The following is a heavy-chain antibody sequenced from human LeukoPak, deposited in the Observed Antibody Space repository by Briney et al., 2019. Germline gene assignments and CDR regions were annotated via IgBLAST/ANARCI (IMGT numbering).Heavy chain of an antibody. CDR3: ARVESTRAIDY. V-gene: IGHV4-59*01. CDR1: GGSISGYY. Sequence: PSETLSLTCAVSGGSISGYYWNWIRQPPGKGLVWIGYIYYGGSTNYNPSLKSRVTISVDTSKNQFSLKLSSVTAADTAVYYCARVESTRAIDYWGQGTLVTVSS. CDR2: IYYGGST. J-gene: IGHJ4*02. D-gene: IGHD2-2*01.